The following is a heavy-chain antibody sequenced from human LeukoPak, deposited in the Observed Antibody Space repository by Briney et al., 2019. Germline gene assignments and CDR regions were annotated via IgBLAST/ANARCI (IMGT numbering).Heavy chain of an antibody. D-gene: IGHD3-22*01. V-gene: IGHV3-11*04. CDR3: ARDIYYYDSSGYYFPGGSDY. Sequence: KSGGSLRLSCAASGFTVRSNYMSWIRQAPGKGLEWVSYISSGGSTIYYADSVKGRFTISRDNAKNSLYLQMNSLRAEDTAVYYCARDIYYYDSSGYYFPGGSDYWGQGTLVTVSS. J-gene: IGHJ4*02. CDR2: ISSGGSTI. CDR1: GFTVRSNY.